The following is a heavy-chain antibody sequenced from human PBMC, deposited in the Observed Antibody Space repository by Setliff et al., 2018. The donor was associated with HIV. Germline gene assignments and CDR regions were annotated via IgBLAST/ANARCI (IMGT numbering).Heavy chain of an antibody. CDR3: AGRTGTTSFGDYYYMDV. CDR2: IYIGGST. CDR1: GGSIGSGSYY. J-gene: IGHJ6*03. Sequence: SETLSLTCTVSGGSIGSGSYYWNWIRQPAGKGLEWIGHIYIGGSTNYNPALKSRVTISVDTSKNQFSLKLSSVIAADTAVYYCAGRTGTTSFGDYYYMDVWGKGTTVTVSS. D-gene: IGHD1-1*01. V-gene: IGHV4-61*09.